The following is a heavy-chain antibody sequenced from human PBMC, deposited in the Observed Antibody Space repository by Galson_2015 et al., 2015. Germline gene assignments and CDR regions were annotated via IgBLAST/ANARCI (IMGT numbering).Heavy chain of an antibody. CDR3: AHRLHEGASGENFDY. CDR1: GFSLSTYGVG. J-gene: IGHJ4*02. CDR2: IYWDDDK. D-gene: IGHD6-13*01. Sequence: PALVKPTQTLTLTCSFSGFSLSTYGVGVGWIRQPPGKALEWLALIYWDDDKRYSPSLRSRLTLTKDTSKNQVVLIMTNMDPVDTATYYCAHRLHEGASGENFDYWGQGTLVTVSS. V-gene: IGHV2-5*02.